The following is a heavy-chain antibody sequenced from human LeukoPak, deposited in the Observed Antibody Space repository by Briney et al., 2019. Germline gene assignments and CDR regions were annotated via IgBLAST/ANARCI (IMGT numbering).Heavy chain of an antibody. Sequence: PGGSLRLSCAASGFTFDDYAMHWVRQAPGKGLEWVSGISWNSGSIGYADSVKGRFTISRDNAKNSLYLQMNSLRAEDTAVYYCAKAAYCSGGSCSFGGFDYWGQGTLVTVSS. CDR1: GFTFDDYA. CDR3: AKAAYCSGGSCSFGGFDY. V-gene: IGHV3-9*01. CDR2: ISWNSGSI. D-gene: IGHD2-15*01. J-gene: IGHJ4*02.